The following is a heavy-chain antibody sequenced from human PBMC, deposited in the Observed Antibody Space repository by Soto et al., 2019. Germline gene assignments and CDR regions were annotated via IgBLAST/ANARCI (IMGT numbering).Heavy chain of an antibody. CDR1: GFTFSRYG. CDR3: AKETIQVGGPNYFDY. D-gene: IGHD1-1*01. Sequence: GSLRLSCEASGFTFSRYGMHWVRQAPGMGLEWVAVISWDGLAQYYGDSVKGRFTISRDNSQSTLYLQMNSLRTEDTAIYYCAKETIQVGGPNYFDYWGQGVLVTVSS. J-gene: IGHJ4*02. CDR2: ISWDGLAQ. V-gene: IGHV3-30*18.